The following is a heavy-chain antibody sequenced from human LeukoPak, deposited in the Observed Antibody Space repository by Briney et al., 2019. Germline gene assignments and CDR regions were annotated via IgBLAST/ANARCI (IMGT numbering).Heavy chain of an antibody. CDR3: AKFGYSTGWYGEFDY. CDR1: GFTFSSYN. D-gene: IGHD6-19*01. J-gene: IGHJ4*02. Sequence: GGSLRLSCAASGFTFSSYNMNWVRQAPGKGLEWVSDISSSGSTIYFADSVKGRFTVSRDNSKNMVYLQMNSLSAEDTAVFYCAKFGYSTGWYGEFDYWGQGTLVTVSS. CDR2: ISSSGSTI. V-gene: IGHV3-48*01.